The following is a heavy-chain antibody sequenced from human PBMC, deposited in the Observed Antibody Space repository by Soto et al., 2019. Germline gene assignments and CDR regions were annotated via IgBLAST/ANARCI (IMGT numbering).Heavy chain of an antibody. CDR1: GFIFSSYS. CDR2: IDSSNSVT. D-gene: IGHD6-13*01. J-gene: IGHJ4*02. Sequence: GGSLRLSCAASGFIFSSYSMNWVRQAQGRGLEWLSYIDSSNSVTYYADSVKGRFTISRDDAKNSVYLQMNSLRAEGTAVYYCVRDADKVPAGQHMVHGDYWGQGT. V-gene: IGHV3-48*01. CDR3: VRDADKVPAGQHMVHGDY.